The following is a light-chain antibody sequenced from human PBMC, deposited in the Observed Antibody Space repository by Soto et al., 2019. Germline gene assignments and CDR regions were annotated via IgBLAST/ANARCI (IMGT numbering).Light chain of an antibody. CDR1: QSVSSSY. CDR2: GAS. Sequence: EIVLTQSPGTLSLPPGERATLSCRASQSVSSSYLAWYQQKPGQAPRLLIYGASSRATGIPDRFSGSGSGTDFTLTISRLEPEDFAVYYCHQYGSSPYTFGQGTKLEIK. V-gene: IGKV3-20*01. CDR3: HQYGSSPYT. J-gene: IGKJ2*01.